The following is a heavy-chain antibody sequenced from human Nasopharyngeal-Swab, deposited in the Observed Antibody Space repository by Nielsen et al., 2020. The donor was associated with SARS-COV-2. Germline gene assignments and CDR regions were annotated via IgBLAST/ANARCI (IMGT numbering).Heavy chain of an antibody. Sequence: WIRQPPGKGLEWVSSISSSSSYIYYADSVKGRFTISRDNAKNSLYLQMNSLRAEDTAVYYCARDLSGYWVFFDYWGQGTLVTVSS. CDR3: ARDLSGYWVFFDY. V-gene: IGHV3-21*01. D-gene: IGHD5-12*01. J-gene: IGHJ4*02. CDR2: ISSSSSYI.